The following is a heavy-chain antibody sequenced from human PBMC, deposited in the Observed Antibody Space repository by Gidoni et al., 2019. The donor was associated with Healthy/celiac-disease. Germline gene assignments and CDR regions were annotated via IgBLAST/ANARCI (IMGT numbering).Heavy chain of an antibody. V-gene: IGHV3-30-3*01. CDR3: ARDRAIYCSSTSCYLSRWFDP. CDR2: ISYDGSNK. J-gene: IGHJ5*02. D-gene: IGHD2-2*01. CDR1: GFTFSSYA. Sequence: QVQLVESGGGVVQPGRSLRLSCAASGFTFSSYAMHWVRQAPGKGLEWVAVISYDGSNKYYADSVKGRFTISRDNSKNTLYLQMNSLRAEDTAVYYCARDRAIYCSSTSCYLSRWFDPWGQGTLVTVSS.